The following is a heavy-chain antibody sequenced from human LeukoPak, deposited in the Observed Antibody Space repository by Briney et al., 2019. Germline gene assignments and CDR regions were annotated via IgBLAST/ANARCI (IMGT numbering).Heavy chain of an antibody. V-gene: IGHV4-39*07. Sequence: SETLSLTCTVSGGSTSSRSYYWGWIRQPPGKGLEWIGSIYYSGSTYYNPSLKSRVSISVDTSKNQFSLKLSSVTAADTAVYYCARGATAAGLRFDYWGQGTLVTVSS. CDR1: GGSTSSRSYY. CDR3: ARGATAAGLRFDY. D-gene: IGHD6-13*01. J-gene: IGHJ4*02. CDR2: IYYSGST.